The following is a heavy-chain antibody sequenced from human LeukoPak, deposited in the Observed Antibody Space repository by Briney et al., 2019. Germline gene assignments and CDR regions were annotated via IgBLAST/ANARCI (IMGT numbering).Heavy chain of an antibody. J-gene: IGHJ3*02. CDR2: ISWNSGSI. D-gene: IGHD2-21*01. CDR1: GFTFDDYA. Sequence: SLXLSCAASGFTFDDYAMHWVRQAPGKGLEWVSGISWNSGSIGYADSVKGRFTISRDNAKNSLYLQMNSLRAEDTAVYYCARDSFPRAVADAFDIWGQGTMVTVSS. CDR3: ARDSFPRAVADAFDI. V-gene: IGHV3-9*01.